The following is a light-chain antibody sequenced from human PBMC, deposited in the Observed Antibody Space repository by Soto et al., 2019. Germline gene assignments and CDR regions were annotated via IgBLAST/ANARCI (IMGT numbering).Light chain of an antibody. J-gene: IGKJ4*01. CDR2: GAS. V-gene: IGKV1-9*01. CDR3: QQFNDYPLT. Sequence: DIQLTQSPSFLSASVGDRVTITCRASQAISSYLAWYQQKPGKPPKLLIYGASTLQSDVPSRFSGSGSGTEFSLTVISLQAEDSSTYYCQQFNDYPLTFGGGTKVEIK. CDR1: QAISSY.